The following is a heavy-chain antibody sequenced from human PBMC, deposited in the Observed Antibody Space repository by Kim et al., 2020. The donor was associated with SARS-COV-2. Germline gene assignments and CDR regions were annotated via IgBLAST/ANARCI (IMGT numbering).Heavy chain of an antibody. CDR3: ARVSGVWFGESYFDY. D-gene: IGHD3-10*01. V-gene: IGHV4-4*07. J-gene: IGHJ4*02. Sequence: PSPRSRVTLSVDTTKNQFSLKLSSVTAADTAVYYCARVSGVWFGESYFDYWGQGTLVTVSS.